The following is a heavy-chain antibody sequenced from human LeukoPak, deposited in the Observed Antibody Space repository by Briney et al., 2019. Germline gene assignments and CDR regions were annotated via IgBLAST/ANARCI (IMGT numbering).Heavy chain of an antibody. V-gene: IGHV3-23*01. CDR3: AKQRGYSGYKTFDY. D-gene: IGHD5-12*01. J-gene: IGHJ4*02. CDR1: GFTFSNYA. CDR2: ISGSGGST. Sequence: GSLRLSCAASGFTFSNYAMSWVRQAPGKGLEWVSGISGSGGSTVYADSVKGRFTISRDNSKNTLYLQMNSLRAEDTAVYYCAKQRGYSGYKTFDYWGQGTLVTVSS.